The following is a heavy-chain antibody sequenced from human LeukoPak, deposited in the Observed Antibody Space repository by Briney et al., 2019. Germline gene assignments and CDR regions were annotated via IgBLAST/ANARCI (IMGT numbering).Heavy chain of an antibody. J-gene: IGHJ6*03. CDR1: GGSFSGYY. CDR2: INHSGST. Sequence: SETLSLTCAVYGGSFSGYYWSWIRQPPGKGLEWIGEINHSGSTNYNPSLKSRVTISVDTSKNQFSLKLSSVTAADTAVYYCAGVTPYYYYYYMDVWGKGTTVTVSS. CDR3: AGVTPYYYYYYMDV. V-gene: IGHV4-34*01.